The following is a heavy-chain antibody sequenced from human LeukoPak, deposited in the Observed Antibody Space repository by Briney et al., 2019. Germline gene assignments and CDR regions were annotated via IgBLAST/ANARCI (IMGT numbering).Heavy chain of an antibody. CDR2: ISSSSSII. D-gene: IGHD3-22*01. V-gene: IGHV3-48*02. J-gene: IGHJ3*02. CDR1: GFTFSSYS. CDR3: PSDGDSSSYYASFDI. Sequence: GALRLSCAASGFTFSSYSMNWARQAPGKGLEWLSYISSSSSIIYYADSVKGRFTISRDNAKNSLYLQMNSLRDEDTAVYYCPSDGDSSSYYASFDIWGQGTMVTVSS.